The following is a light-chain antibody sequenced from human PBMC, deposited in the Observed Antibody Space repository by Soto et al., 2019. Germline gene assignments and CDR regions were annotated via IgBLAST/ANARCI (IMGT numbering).Light chain of an antibody. CDR3: QQYNSYSWT. Sequence: IHMRLSPSSLSASVGYSVTIICRASQSISGWLAWYQQKKGKAPKVLIYDASSLESGVPSRFSGSGSGTEVTLTIGSLQTDDFATYYCQQYNSYSWTFGQGTKVDIK. CDR2: DAS. J-gene: IGKJ1*01. CDR1: QSISGW. V-gene: IGKV1-5*02.